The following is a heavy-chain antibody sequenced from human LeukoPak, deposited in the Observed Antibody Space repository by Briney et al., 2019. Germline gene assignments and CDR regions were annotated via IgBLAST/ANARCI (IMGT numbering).Heavy chain of an antibody. CDR1: GGTFSSYA. CDR2: IIPIFGTA. Sequence: ASVKVSCKASGGTFSSYAISWVRQAPGQGLEWMGGIIPIFGTANYAQKFQGRVTITADESTSTAYMELSSLRSEDTAVYYCARGYYYDSSGYLAFDPWGQGTLVTVSS. V-gene: IGHV1-69*13. D-gene: IGHD3-22*01. J-gene: IGHJ5*02. CDR3: ARGYYYDSSGYLAFDP.